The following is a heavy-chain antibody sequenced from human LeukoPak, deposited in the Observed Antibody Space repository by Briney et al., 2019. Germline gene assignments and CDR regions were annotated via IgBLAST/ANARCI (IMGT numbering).Heavy chain of an antibody. Sequence: ASVKVSCKASGGTFSSYAISWVRQAPGQGLEWMGWISAYNGNTNYAQKLQGRVTMTTDTSTSTAYMELRSLRSDDTAVYYCARGDILTGPIIGGLYFDYWGQGTLVTVSS. CDR1: GGTFSSYA. CDR2: ISAYNGNT. J-gene: IGHJ4*02. V-gene: IGHV1-18*01. D-gene: IGHD3-9*01. CDR3: ARGDILTGPIIGGLYFDY.